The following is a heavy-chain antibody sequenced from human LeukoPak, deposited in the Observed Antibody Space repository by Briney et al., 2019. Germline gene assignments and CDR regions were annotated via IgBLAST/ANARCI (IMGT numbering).Heavy chain of an antibody. Sequence: SETLSLTCTVSGGSISSSSYYWGWIRQPPGKGLEWIGSIYHSGSTYYNPSLKSRVTISVDTSKNQFSLKLASVTAADTAVFYCARDFTRPGRTVVRGVFTDWGQGTLVTVSS. CDR3: ARDFTRPGRTVVRGVFTD. D-gene: IGHD3-10*01. CDR1: GGSISSSSYY. V-gene: IGHV4-39*07. CDR2: IYHSGST. J-gene: IGHJ4*02.